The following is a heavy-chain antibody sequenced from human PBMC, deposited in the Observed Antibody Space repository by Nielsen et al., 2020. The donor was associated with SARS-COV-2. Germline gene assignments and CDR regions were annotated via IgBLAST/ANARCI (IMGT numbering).Heavy chain of an antibody. CDR3: ARDSLLWFESVGMDV. D-gene: IGHD3-10*01. J-gene: IGHJ6*02. CDR2: ISYDGSNK. Sequence: WIRQPPRKGLEWVAVISYDGSNKYYADSVKGRFTISRDNSKNTLYLQMNSLRAEDTAVYYCARDSLLWFESVGMDVWGQGTTVTVSS. V-gene: IGHV3-30-3*01.